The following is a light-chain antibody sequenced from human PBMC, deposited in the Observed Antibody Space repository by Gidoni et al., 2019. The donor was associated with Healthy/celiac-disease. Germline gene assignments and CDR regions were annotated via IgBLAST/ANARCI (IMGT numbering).Light chain of an antibody. Sequence: SYELTQPPSVSVSPGQTASITCSGDKLGDKYACWYQQKPGQSPVLVIYQDSKRPSGIPERFSGSNSGNTATLTISGTQAHEADYYCQAWDSSTLFGGGTKLTVL. V-gene: IGLV3-1*01. J-gene: IGLJ2*01. CDR1: KLGDKY. CDR2: QDS. CDR3: QAWDSSTL.